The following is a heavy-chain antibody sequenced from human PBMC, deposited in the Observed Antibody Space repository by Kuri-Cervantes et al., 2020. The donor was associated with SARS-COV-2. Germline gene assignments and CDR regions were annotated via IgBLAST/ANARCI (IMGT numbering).Heavy chain of an antibody. CDR2: ISYDGSNK. CDR1: GFTFSSYA. Sequence: GGSLRLSCAASGFTFSSYAMHWVRQAPGKGLEWVAVISYDGSNKYYADSVKGRFTISRDNSKNTLYLQMNSLRAEDTAVYYCARDGGESGTGKGRITIFGVVIIGYMDVWGKGTTVTVSS. D-gene: IGHD3-3*01. CDR3: ARDGGESGTGKGRITIFGVVIIGYMDV. V-gene: IGHV3-30*04. J-gene: IGHJ6*03.